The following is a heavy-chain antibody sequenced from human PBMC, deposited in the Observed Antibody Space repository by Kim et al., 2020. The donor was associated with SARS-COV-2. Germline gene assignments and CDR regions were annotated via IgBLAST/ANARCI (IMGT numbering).Heavy chain of an antibody. D-gene: IGHD6-19*01. CDR2: ISWNSGSI. Sequence: GGSLRLSCAASGFTFDDYAMHWVRQAPGKALEWVSGISWNSGSIGYADSVKGRFTISRDNAKNSLYLQMNSLRAEDTALYYCAKGSSGWAWYYYGMDVWGQGTTVTVSS. V-gene: IGHV3-9*01. CDR3: AKGSSGWAWYYYGMDV. J-gene: IGHJ6*02. CDR1: GFTFDDYA.